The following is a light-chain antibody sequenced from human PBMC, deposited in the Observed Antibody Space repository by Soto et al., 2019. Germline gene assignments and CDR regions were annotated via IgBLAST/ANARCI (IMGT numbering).Light chain of an antibody. CDR3: QQYDNLLLT. J-gene: IGKJ4*01. Sequence: DLQMTQSPSSLSASVGDRVTITCQASQGISNYLNWYQQKPGKAPKLLIYDASNLETGVPSRFSGSGSGTDFTFTISSLQPEDIATYYSQQYDNLLLTFGGGTKVEIK. V-gene: IGKV1-33*01. CDR2: DAS. CDR1: QGISNY.